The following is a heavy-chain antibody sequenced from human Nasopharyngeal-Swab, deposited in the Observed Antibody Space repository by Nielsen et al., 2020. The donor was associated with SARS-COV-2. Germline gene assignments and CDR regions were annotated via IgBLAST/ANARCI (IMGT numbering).Heavy chain of an antibody. J-gene: IGHJ4*02. CDR3: ATPGVYDSSGYYRLDY. CDR2: FDPENGET. V-gene: IGHV1-24*01. CDR1: GYTLTELS. D-gene: IGHD3-22*01. Sequence: ASVKVFCKVSGYTLTELSMHWVRQAPGKGLEWMGGFDPENGETIYAQKFQGRVTMTEDASTDTAYMELSSLRSEDTAVYYCATPGVYDSSGYYRLDYWGQGTLVTVSS.